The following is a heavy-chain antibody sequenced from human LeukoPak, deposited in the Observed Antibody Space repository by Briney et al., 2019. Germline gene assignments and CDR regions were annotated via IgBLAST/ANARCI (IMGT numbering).Heavy chain of an antibody. D-gene: IGHD3-3*01. J-gene: IGHJ4*02. CDR2: MNPNNGNT. CDR3: ARNRRYDFWSGYSYYFDY. CDR1: GYTFTSYD. Sequence: ASVKVSCKASGYTFTSYDINWVRQATGQGLEWMRWMNPNNGNTGYAQKLQGRVTMTTDTSTSTAYMELRSLRSDDTAVYYCARNRRYDFWSGYSYYFDYWGQGTLVTVSS. V-gene: IGHV1-8*01.